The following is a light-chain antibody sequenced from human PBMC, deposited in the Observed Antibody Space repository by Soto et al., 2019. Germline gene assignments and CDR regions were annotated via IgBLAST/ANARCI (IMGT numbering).Light chain of an antibody. J-gene: IGKJ1*01. CDR2: DTS. V-gene: IGKV3-15*01. CDR3: QQYSNWPPIP. CDR1: ETIRGL. Sequence: YPTTLCLSRRARVTLSVRASETIRGLLAWYQQRPGQAPRLLIYDTSTRATGIPARFSGSGSGTEFTLTISSLQSEDFAVYYCQQYSNWPPIPFAEGTKVDIK.